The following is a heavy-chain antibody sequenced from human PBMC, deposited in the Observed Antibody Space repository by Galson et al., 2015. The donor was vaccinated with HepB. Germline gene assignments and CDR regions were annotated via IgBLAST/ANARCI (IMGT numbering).Heavy chain of an antibody. V-gene: IGHV3-48*02. J-gene: IGHJ3*02. Sequence: SLRLSCAASGFTFSSYSMNWVRQAPGKGLEWVSYISSSSSTIYYADSVKGRFTISRDNAKNSLYLQMNSLRDEDTAVYYCARDRARPMLGAFDIWGQGTMVTVSS. D-gene: IGHD3-10*02. CDR2: ISSSSSTI. CDR1: GFTFSSYS. CDR3: ARDRARPMLGAFDI.